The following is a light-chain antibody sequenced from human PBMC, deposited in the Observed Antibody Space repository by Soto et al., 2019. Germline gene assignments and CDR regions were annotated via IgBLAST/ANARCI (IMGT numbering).Light chain of an antibody. CDR3: LQDYNYPWT. J-gene: IGKJ1*01. Sequence: AIPMTQFPSSLSASVGDRVTITCRASQAIRGDLAWFQQKPGKAPKLLIYAASSLQSGVPSRFSGSGSATDYTLTISSLQPEDFATYFCLQDYNYPWTFGQGTKVEIK. CDR2: AAS. V-gene: IGKV1-6*01. CDR1: QAIRGD.